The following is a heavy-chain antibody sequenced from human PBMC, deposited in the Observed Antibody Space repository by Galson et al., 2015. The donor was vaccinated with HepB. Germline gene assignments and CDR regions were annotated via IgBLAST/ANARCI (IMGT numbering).Heavy chain of an antibody. D-gene: IGHD2-15*01. J-gene: IGHJ6*03. V-gene: IGHV3-30-3*01. Sequence: SLRLSCAGSGFTFSRYPMHWVRQAPGKGLEWVAVISHDGTMEYYRESVKDRFSISRDSVKSTLYLQMNSLRAEDTAVYYCSRDVGSCSGGYCYTPRYMDVWGKGTTVTVS. CDR1: GFTFSRYP. CDR3: SRDVGSCSGGYCYTPRYMDV. CDR2: ISHDGTME.